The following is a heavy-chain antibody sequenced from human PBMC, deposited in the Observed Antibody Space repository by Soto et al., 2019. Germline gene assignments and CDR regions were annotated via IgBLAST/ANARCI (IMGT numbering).Heavy chain of an antibody. J-gene: IGHJ5*02. D-gene: IGHD2-15*01. CDR1: GGTFSSYA. CDR3: AREYCSGGSCYNNWFDP. Sequence: GASVKVSCKASGGTFSSYAISWVRQAPGQGLEWMGGIIPIFGTANYAQKFQGRVTITADESTSTAYMELSSLRSEDTAVYYCAREYCSGGSCYNNWFDPWGQGTLVTVSS. V-gene: IGHV1-69*13. CDR2: IIPIFGTA.